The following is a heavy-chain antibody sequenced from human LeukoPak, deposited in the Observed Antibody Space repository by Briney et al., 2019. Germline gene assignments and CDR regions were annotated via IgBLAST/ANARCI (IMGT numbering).Heavy chain of an antibody. CDR3: AKVRGTYISGFFFDS. CDR2: ISWNSGYI. V-gene: IGHV3-9*01. D-gene: IGHD6-19*01. J-gene: IGHJ4*02. CDR1: GFTFDDYA. Sequence: PGGSLRLSCAASGFTFDDYAMHWVRQPPGKGLEWLSIISWNSGYIGYADSVKGRFTVSRDNAENSVYLQMNSLRPEDTAFYFCAKVRGTYISGFFFDSWGQGTLVTVSS.